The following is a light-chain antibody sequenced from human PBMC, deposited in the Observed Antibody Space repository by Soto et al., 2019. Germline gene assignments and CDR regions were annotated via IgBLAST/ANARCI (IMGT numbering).Light chain of an antibody. J-gene: IGLJ2*01. CDR1: SSDVGTYNL. Sequence: QAVVTQPASVSGSPGQSITISCTGTSSDVGTYNLVSWYQQHPGKAPKLMIYEVSKRPSGVSNRFSGSKSGNTASLTISGLQAEDEADYYCCSYAGSIVFGGGTKLTGL. V-gene: IGLV2-23*02. CDR3: CSYAGSIV. CDR2: EVS.